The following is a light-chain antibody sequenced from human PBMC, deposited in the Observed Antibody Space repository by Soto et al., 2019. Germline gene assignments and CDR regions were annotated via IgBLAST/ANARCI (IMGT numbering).Light chain of an antibody. CDR2: DAS. CDR1: QSVTDW. CDR3: KQYYRSCI. V-gene: IGKV1-5*01. Sequence: DIQLTQSPSTLSASVGDRVTITCRASQSVTDWLAWYQQKPGKAPKLLIYDASSLQSGVPSRFSGSGSGTEFSLTISSLQLDVFATYYCKQYYRSCIFAQGTKVEIK. J-gene: IGKJ2*02.